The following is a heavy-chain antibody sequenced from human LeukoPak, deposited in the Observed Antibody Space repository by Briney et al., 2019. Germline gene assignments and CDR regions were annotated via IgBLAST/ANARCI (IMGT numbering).Heavy chain of an antibody. V-gene: IGHV4-59*11. CDR2: IYYTGVT. J-gene: IGHJ6*04. CDR3: ARDNYYDSSGYVGMDV. Sequence: SETLSLTCTVSGGSISSHYWGWIRQPPGKGLEWIGYIYYTGVTNYNPSLQTRVTISVHTFKHQLSLKLSSLTAADTAIYDCARDNYYDSSGYVGMDVWGKGTTVIVSS. CDR1: GGSISSHY. D-gene: IGHD3-22*01.